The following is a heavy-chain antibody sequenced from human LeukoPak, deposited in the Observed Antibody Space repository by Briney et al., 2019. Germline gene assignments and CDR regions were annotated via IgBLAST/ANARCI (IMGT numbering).Heavy chain of an antibody. CDR2: ISGSGGST. D-gene: IGHD6-13*01. CDR1: GFTFSSYA. Sequence: GGSLRLSCVASGFTFSSYAMSWVRQAPGKGLEWVSAISGSGGSTYYADSVKGRFTISRDNSKNTLYLQMNSLRAEDTAVYYCAKTIASSSSTNYFDYWGQGTLVTVSS. V-gene: IGHV3-23*01. CDR3: AKTIASSSSTNYFDY. J-gene: IGHJ4*02.